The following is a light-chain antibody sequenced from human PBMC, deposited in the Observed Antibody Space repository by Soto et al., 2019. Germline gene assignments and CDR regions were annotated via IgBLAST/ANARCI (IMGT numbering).Light chain of an antibody. V-gene: IGKV3D-20*01. CDR2: DAS. CDR1: QSFSSSY. CDR3: QQYASSPYT. J-gene: IGKJ2*01. Sequence: EIVLTQSPATLSLSPGERATLSCGASQSFSSSYLAWYQQKPGLAPRLLIYDASSRATGIPDRFSGRESGTDFTLTITTLEPEDSAVYFCQQYASSPYTFGQGTKVDIK.